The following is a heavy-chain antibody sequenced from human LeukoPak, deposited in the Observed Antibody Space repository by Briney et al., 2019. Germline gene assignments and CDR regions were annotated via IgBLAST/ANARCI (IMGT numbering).Heavy chain of an antibody. CDR2: IIPIFGTA. V-gene: IGHV1-69*05. D-gene: IGHD5-12*01. J-gene: IGHJ4*02. CDR3: ARDSVGKGGYSGYDFEYFDY. Sequence: ASVKVSCKASGGTFSSYAISWVRQAPGQGLEWMGRIIPIFGTANYAQKFQGRVTITTDESTSTAYMELSSLRSEDTAVYYCARDSVGKGGYSGYDFEYFDYWGQGTLVTVSS. CDR1: GGTFSSYA.